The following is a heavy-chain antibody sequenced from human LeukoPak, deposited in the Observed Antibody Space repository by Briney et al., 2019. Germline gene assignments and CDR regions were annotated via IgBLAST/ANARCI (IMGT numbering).Heavy chain of an antibody. D-gene: IGHD2-15*01. Sequence: PSETLSLTCTVSGGSISSSSYYWGWIRQPPGKGLEWIGSIHYSGSTYYNPSLNSRVTISEDTSKNQFSLKMSSVTAADTAVYYCARVVAATSWFAPWGQGTLVTVSS. J-gene: IGHJ5*02. CDR2: IHYSGST. V-gene: IGHV4-39*07. CDR1: GGSISSSSYY. CDR3: ARVVAATSWFAP.